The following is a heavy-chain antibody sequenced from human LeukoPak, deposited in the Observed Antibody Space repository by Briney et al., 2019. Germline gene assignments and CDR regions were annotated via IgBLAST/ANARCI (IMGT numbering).Heavy chain of an antibody. Sequence: SETLSLTCTVSGGSISSYYWSWIRQPAGKGLEWIGRIYTSGSTKYNPSLKSRVTMSVDTSKNQFSLKLSSVTAADTAVYYCARNTPVAGTDDYWGQGTLVTVSS. V-gene: IGHV4-4*07. CDR2: IYTSGST. CDR3: ARNTPVAGTDDY. D-gene: IGHD6-19*01. CDR1: GGSISSYY. J-gene: IGHJ4*02.